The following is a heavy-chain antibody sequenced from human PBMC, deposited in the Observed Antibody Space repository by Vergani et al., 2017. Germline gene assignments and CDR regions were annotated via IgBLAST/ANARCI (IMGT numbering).Heavy chain of an antibody. J-gene: IGHJ5*02. CDR2: IIPIFGTA. D-gene: IGHD2-2*01. Sequence: QVQLVQSGAEVKKPGSSVKVSCKASGGTFSSYAISWVRQAPGQGLEWMGGIIPIFGTANYAQKFQGRVTIAADESTSTAYMELSSLRSEDTAVYYCARVGCSSTSCAAKRTYNWFDPWGEGPLVTVSS. V-gene: IGHV1-69*01. CDR1: GGTFSSYA. CDR3: ARVGCSSTSCAAKRTYNWFDP.